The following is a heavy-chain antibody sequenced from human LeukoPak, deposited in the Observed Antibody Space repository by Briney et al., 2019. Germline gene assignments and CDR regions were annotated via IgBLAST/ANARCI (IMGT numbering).Heavy chain of an antibody. CDR1: GVSISSYY. Sequence: SETLSLTCTVSGVSISSYYWSWIRQPPGKGLEWIGYIHYSGSTNYNPSLKSRVTISVDTSKNQFSLKLSSVTAADTAVYYCARATVTAFDIWGQGTMVTVSS. CDR3: ARATVTAFDI. CDR2: IHYSGST. D-gene: IGHD4-17*01. J-gene: IGHJ3*02. V-gene: IGHV4-59*01.